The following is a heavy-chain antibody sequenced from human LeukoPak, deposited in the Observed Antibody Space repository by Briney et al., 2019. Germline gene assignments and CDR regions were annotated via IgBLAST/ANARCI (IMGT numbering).Heavy chain of an antibody. CDR2: IYYSGST. D-gene: IGHD3-3*01. CDR1: GGSISSYY. CDR3: ARDRRGYDFWSGYSNWFDP. V-gene: IGHV4-59*01. Sequence: SETLSLTCTVSGGSISSYYWSWIRQPPGKGLEWIGYIYYSGSTNYNPSLKSRVTISVDTSKNQFSLKLSSVTAADTAVYYCARDRRGYDFWSGYSNWFDPWGQGTLATVSS. J-gene: IGHJ5*02.